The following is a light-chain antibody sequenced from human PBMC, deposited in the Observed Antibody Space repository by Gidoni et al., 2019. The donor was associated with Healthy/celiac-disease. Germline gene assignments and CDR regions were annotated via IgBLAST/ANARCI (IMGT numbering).Light chain of an antibody. J-gene: IGKJ2*01. CDR3: QQSYSTPYT. V-gene: IGKV1-39*01. CDR2: AAS. Sequence: DIQITQSPSSLSASVGARVTIPCRVSQSISSYLNWYQQKPGKAPKLLIYAASSLQSGVPSRFSGSGSGTDFTLTISSLQPEDFATYYCQQSYSTPYTFXXXTKLEIK. CDR1: QSISSY.